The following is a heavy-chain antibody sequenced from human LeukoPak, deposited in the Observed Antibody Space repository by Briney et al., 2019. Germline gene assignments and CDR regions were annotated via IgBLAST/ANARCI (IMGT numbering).Heavy chain of an antibody. CDR3: AKDQGSGSLDY. Sequence: PGGSLRLSCAASGFTFSRYGMHWVRQAPGKGLECVAFIRSDGSNKYYADSVKGRFTISRDNSKHTLYLQMNSLRAEDTAVYYCAKDQGSGSLDYWGQGTLVTVSS. J-gene: IGHJ4*02. CDR1: GFTFSRYG. D-gene: IGHD3-10*01. CDR2: IRSDGSNK. V-gene: IGHV3-30*02.